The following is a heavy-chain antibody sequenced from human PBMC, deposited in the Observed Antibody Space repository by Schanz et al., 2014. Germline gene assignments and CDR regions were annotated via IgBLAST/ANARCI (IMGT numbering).Heavy chain of an antibody. D-gene: IGHD2-21*01. CDR3: ARDGYSVVVISPTESFDI. J-gene: IGHJ3*02. V-gene: IGHV3-33*08. CDR1: GFNFNNFA. CDR2: INSDGTKR. Sequence: VQLLESGGGLVQPGGSLRLSCAASGFNFNNFAMTWVRQAPGKGLEWVAFINSDGTKRFYADSVKSRFTISRDNSRNTLYLQMNSLRAEDTAVYYCARDGYSVVVISPTESFDIWGQGTMVTVSP.